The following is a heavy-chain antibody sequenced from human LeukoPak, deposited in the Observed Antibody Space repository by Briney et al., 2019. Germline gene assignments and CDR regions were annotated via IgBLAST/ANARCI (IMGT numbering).Heavy chain of an antibody. Sequence: SETLSLICSVSGGSICSYYWRWIRQPPGKGLVWRGYIYYSWSTNYNPSLTSRVTISVDTSKNQFSLKLSSVTAADTAVYYCASTGRGYSGYDSDPDAFDIWGQGAKVGVSS. CDR3: ASTGRGYSGYDSDPDAFDI. D-gene: IGHD5-12*01. J-gene: IGHJ3*02. V-gene: IGHV4-59*13. CDR1: GGSICSYY. CDR2: IYYSWST.